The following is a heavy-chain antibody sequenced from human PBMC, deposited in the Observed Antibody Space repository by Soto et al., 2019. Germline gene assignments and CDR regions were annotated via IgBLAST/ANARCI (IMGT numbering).Heavy chain of an antibody. CDR1: GGSISSYY. J-gene: IGHJ4*02. Sequence: QVQLQESGPGLVKPSETLSLTCTVSGGSISSYYWSWIRQPPGKGLELIGYIYYSGSTNYNPSLKSRVIISVDTSKTQLSLKLSSVTAADTAVYYCAWRYGPCFDYWGQGTLVTVSS. D-gene: IGHD5-18*01. CDR3: AWRYGPCFDY. V-gene: IGHV4-59*08. CDR2: IYYSGST.